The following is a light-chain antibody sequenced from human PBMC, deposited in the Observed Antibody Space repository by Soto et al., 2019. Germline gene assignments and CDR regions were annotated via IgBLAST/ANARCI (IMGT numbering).Light chain of an antibody. CDR2: KAS. J-gene: IGKJ4*01. CDR1: QTISSR. Sequence: EILMTQSPATLSLSLGERATLPCRASQTISSRLAWYQQNPGKAPRLLIFKASNRATGIPVRFSGSGSGTEFTLTISSLEPDDFTVYYCQQHSDWPLTFGGGTKVDIK. CDR3: QQHSDWPLT. V-gene: IGKV3-11*01.